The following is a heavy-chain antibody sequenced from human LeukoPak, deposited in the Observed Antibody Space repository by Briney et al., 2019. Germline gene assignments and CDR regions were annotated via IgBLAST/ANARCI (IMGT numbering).Heavy chain of an antibody. V-gene: IGHV1-2*02. CDR1: GYTFTSYG. D-gene: IGHD4-17*01. CDR3: ARGFDYGDYVFFDY. Sequence: GASVKVSCKASGYTFTSYGISWVRQAPGQGLEWMGWINPNNGGTKYAQNFQGRVTMTRDTSISTAYMELDRLRFDDTAVYYCARGFDYGDYVFFDYWGQGTLVTVSS. CDR2: INPNNGGT. J-gene: IGHJ4*02.